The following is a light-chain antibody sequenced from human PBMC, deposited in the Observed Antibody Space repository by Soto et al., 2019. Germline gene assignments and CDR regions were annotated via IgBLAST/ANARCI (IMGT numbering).Light chain of an antibody. CDR2: GAS. Sequence: EILMTQSPDTLSVSPGERVTLSCRASRTVSNRLAWYQHKPGQAPRLLNSGASTGATGIPPRFRGSGSGTEFTRTVDILQSDDIAIYSCQQSYHWPVIFGGGTKVEIK. CDR1: RTVSNR. J-gene: IGKJ4*01. V-gene: IGKV3-15*01. CDR3: QQSYHWPVI.